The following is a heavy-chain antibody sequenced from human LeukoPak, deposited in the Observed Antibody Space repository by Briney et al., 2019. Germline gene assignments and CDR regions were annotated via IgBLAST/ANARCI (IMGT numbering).Heavy chain of an antibody. CDR1: GASINGFI. V-gene: IGHV4-59*01. J-gene: IGHJ6*02. CDR2: VSHRGAT. CDR3: ASDRRGSFYTFDL. D-gene: IGHD1-26*01. Sequence: SETLSLTCSVSGASINGFIWNWVRQTPEKGLEWIGYVSHRGATTSNPTLKSRVSITIDTSKSQISLTMTSVTAADSALYYCASDRRGSFYTFDLWGPGTTVSVS.